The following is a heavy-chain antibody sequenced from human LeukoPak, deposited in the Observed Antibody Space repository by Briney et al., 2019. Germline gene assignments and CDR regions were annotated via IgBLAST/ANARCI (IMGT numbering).Heavy chain of an antibody. V-gene: IGHV4-59*01. CDR2: IYYSGST. D-gene: IGHD3-10*01. CDR3: ARDASGGTRGSGTYYTFFY. Sequence: PSETLSLTCTVSGGSISSSYWSWIRQPPGKGLEWIGCIYYSGSTNYNPSLKSRVTISVDASKNQFSLKLSAVTAADTAVYYCARDASGGTRGSGTYYTFFYWGQGTLVTVSS. J-gene: IGHJ4*02. CDR1: GGSISSSY.